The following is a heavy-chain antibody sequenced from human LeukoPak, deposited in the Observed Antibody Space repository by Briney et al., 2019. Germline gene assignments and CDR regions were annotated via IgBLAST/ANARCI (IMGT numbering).Heavy chain of an antibody. D-gene: IGHD3-10*01. V-gene: IGHV3-23*01. CDR2: ISHTGGST. CDR1: GFTFSSYA. J-gene: IGHJ4*02. Sequence: GGSLRLSCAASGFTFSSYALSWVRQAPGMGLQWVSAISHTGGSTYYADSVKGRFTISRDNSKNTLYLQMNSLRAEDTAVYYCARSYYYGSGSLAIWGQGTLVTVSS. CDR3: ARSYYYGSGSLAI.